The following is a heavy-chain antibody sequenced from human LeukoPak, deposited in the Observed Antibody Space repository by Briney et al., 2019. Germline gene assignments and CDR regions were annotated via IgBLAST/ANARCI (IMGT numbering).Heavy chain of an antibody. Sequence: PSETLSLTCTVSGGSIGSGDYYWSWIRQPPGKGLEWIGYIYYSGSTYYNPSLKSRVTISVDTSKNQFSLKLSSVTAADTAVYYCARDPLVVVAATRYYYYGMDVWGKGTTVTVSS. D-gene: IGHD2-15*01. V-gene: IGHV4-30-4*01. CDR3: ARDPLVVVAATRYYYYGMDV. CDR1: GGSIGSGDYY. CDR2: IYYSGST. J-gene: IGHJ6*04.